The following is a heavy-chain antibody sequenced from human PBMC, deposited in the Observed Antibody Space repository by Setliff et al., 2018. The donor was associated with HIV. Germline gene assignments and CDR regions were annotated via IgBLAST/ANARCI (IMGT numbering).Heavy chain of an antibody. CDR2: INPNSGGT. Sequence: GASVKVSCKASGYSFTGYHMHWVRQAPGQGLEWMGWINPNSGGTNYAQKFQGRVTMTRDTSINTAYMELNSLRSDDTAVYYCARQLSNSLDYWGQGTLVTVSS. CDR3: ARQLSNSLDY. D-gene: IGHD7-27*01. V-gene: IGHV1-2*02. CDR1: GYSFTGYH. J-gene: IGHJ4*02.